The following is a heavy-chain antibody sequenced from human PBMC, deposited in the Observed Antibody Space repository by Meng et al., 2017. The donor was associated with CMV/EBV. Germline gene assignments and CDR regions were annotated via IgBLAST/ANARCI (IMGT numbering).Heavy chain of an antibody. D-gene: IGHD5-18*01. CDR3: AKGGIQLWAQFDY. J-gene: IGHJ4*02. V-gene: IGHV3-23*01. CDR1: GFTFSSYA. CDR2: ISGSGGST. Sequence: GESLKISCAASGFTFSSYAMSWVRQAPGKGLEWVSAISGSGGSTYYADSMKGRFTISRDNSKNTLYLQMNSLRAEDTAVYYCAKGGIQLWAQFDYWGQGTLVTVSS.